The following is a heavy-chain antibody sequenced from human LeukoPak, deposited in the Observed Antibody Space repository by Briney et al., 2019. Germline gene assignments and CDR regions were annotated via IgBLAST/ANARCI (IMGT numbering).Heavy chain of an antibody. CDR1: GYSISSGYY. Sequence: PSETLSLTCAVSGYSISSGYYWGWIRQPPGKGLEWIGSIYHSGSTYYNPSLKSRVTISVDTSKNQFSLKLSSVTAADTAVYYCARHVGSPAAIPYYFDYWGQGTLATVSS. D-gene: IGHD2-2*01. V-gene: IGHV4-38-2*01. CDR3: ARHVGSPAAIPYYFDY. J-gene: IGHJ4*02. CDR2: IYHSGST.